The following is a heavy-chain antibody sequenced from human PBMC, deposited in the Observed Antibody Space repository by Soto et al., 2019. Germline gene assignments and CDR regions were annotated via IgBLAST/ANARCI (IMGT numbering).Heavy chain of an antibody. CDR2: ISSYNGNT. CDR3: ARERGRNYYYYGMDV. V-gene: IGHV1-18*01. Sequence: ASVKVSCKASGYTFTSFVITWVRQAPGQGLEWMGWISSYNGNTNSAQKFQGRVTMTTDSSTSTAYMELSSLRSEDTAVYYCARERGRNYYYYGMDVWGQGTTVTVSS. CDR1: GYTFTSFV. J-gene: IGHJ6*02. D-gene: IGHD3-10*01.